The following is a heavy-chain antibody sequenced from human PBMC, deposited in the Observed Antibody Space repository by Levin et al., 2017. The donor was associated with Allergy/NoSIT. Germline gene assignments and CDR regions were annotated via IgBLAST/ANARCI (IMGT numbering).Heavy chain of an antibody. CDR2: IKSNPDGGTT. Sequence: GESLKISCVASGFTFSNAWMNWVRQAPGKGLESVGRIKSNPDGGTTNYAAPVNGRFTISRDDSKNTLYLQMNSLKTEDTAVYYCTTLGIPPDDTYDIWGQGTVVTVSS. CDR3: TTLGIPPDDTYDI. J-gene: IGHJ3*02. V-gene: IGHV3-15*05. D-gene: IGHD5-18*01. CDR1: GFTFSNAW.